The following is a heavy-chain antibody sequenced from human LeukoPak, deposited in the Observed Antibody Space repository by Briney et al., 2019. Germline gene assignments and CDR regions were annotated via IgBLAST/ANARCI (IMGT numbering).Heavy chain of an antibody. CDR2: IYYSGST. D-gene: IGHD6-13*01. CDR1: GGSISSYY. CDR3: ARRQIAAAGIVFDY. J-gene: IGHJ4*02. Sequence: PSETLSLTCTVSGGSISSYYWRWIRQPPGKGLEWIGYIYYSGSTNYNPSLKSRVTISVDTSKNQFSLKLSSVTAADTAVYYCARRQIAAAGIVFDYWGQGTLVTVSS. V-gene: IGHV4-59*08.